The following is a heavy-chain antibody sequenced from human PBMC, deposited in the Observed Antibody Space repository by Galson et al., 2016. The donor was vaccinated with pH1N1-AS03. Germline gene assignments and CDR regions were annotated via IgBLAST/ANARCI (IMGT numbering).Heavy chain of an antibody. V-gene: IGHV3-48*01. CDR3: ARGPVSYSNYWFPPPDY. D-gene: IGHD6-13*01. CDR2: ISGSGRII. Sequence: SLRLSCAASGFTFNYHGMNWVRQAPGKGLECIAYISGSGRIIFYADSVKGRFTISRDNSKNTLYLQMGSLRAEDMAVYYCARGPVSYSNYWFPPPDYWGQGTLVTVSS. CDR1: GFTFNYHG. J-gene: IGHJ4*02.